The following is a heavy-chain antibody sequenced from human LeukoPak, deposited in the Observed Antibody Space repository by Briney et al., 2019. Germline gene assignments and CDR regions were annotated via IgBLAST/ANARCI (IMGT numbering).Heavy chain of an antibody. D-gene: IGHD3-3*01. CDR2: ISGSGGST. CDR1: RFTFSNYA. CDR3: AKPYSTGITIFGVVIILAFDI. J-gene: IGHJ3*02. Sequence: GGSLRLSCAASRFTFSNYAMNWVRQAPGKGLEWVSAISGSGGSTYYADSVKGRFTISRDNSKNTLYLQMNSLRAEDTAVYYCAKPYSTGITIFGVVIILAFDIWGQGTMVTVSS. V-gene: IGHV3-23*01.